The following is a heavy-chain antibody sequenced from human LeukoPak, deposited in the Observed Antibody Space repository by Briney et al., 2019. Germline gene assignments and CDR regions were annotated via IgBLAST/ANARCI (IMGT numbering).Heavy chain of an antibody. CDR2: ISASGGTT. CDR3: ARGLTGRYILTGYYNDY. D-gene: IGHD3-9*01. V-gene: IGHV3-23*01. Sequence: PGGSLRLSCAASGFTFSSYAMSWVRQAPGKGLEWVSGISASGGTTYYADSVKGRFTISRDNSKNTLYLQMNSLRGEDTAVYYCARGLTGRYILTGYYNDYWGQGTLVTVSS. CDR1: GFTFSSYA. J-gene: IGHJ4*02.